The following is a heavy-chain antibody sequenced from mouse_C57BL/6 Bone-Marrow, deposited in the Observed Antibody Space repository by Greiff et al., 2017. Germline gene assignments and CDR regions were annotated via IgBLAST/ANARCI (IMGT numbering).Heavy chain of an antibody. V-gene: IGHV1-81*01. D-gene: IGHD1-1*01. CDR2: IYPRSGNT. CDR3: ARSGITPWFAY. CDR1: GYTFTSYG. J-gene: IGHJ3*01. Sequence: VQLVESGAELARPGASVKLSCKASGYTFTSYGISWVKQRTGQGLEWIGEIYPRSGNTYYNEKFKGKATLTADKSSSTAYMELRSLTSEDSAVYFCARSGITPWFAYWGQGTLVTVSA.